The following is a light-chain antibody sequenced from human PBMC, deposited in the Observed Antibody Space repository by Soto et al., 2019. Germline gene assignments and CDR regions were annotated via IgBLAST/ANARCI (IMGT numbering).Light chain of an antibody. Sequence: EIVMTQSPATLSVSPGGRATLSCRTSQSISDTLAWYQQKPGQAPRLLIYAASRRATGFPARFSGSGSGTDFTLTISSLQSEDSAVYYCQQYGSSPPYTFGQGTKLDIK. CDR2: AAS. CDR1: QSISDT. CDR3: QQYGSSPPYT. J-gene: IGKJ2*01. V-gene: IGKV3-15*01.